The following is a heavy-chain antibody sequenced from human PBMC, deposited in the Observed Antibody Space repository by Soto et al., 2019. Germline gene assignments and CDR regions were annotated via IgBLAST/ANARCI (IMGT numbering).Heavy chain of an antibody. CDR2: FDPEDGET. D-gene: IGHD2-8*01. CDR1: GYTLTELS. J-gene: IGHJ4*02. V-gene: IGHV1-24*01. Sequence: GASVKVSCKVSGYTLTELSMHWVRQAPGKGLEWMGGFDPEDGETIYAQKFQGRVTMTEDTSTDTAYMELSSLRSEDTAVYYCATVGSLMVYAYFDYWGQGTLVNVSS. CDR3: ATVGSLMVYAYFDY.